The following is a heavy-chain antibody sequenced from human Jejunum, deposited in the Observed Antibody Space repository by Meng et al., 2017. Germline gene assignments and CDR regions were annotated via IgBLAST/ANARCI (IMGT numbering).Heavy chain of an antibody. J-gene: IGHJ4*02. D-gene: IGHD3/OR15-3a*01. V-gene: IGHV2-5*01. CDR2: IYWNDDK. CDR3: AKDWSDTTFNF. Sequence: QITLKESGPTLGKPTQTLTLTCTFSGFSRSTSGVGVGWIRQPPGKALEWLALIYWNDDKRYSPSLKSRLTITKDTSKNQVFLTMTNMDPVDTATYYCAKDWSDTTFNFWGQGTLVTVSS. CDR1: GFSRSTSGVG.